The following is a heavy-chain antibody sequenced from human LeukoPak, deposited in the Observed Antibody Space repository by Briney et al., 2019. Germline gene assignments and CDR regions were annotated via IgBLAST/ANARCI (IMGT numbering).Heavy chain of an antibody. V-gene: IGHV3-43D*03. CDR3: AKGTSSWHEFDY. J-gene: IGHJ4*02. D-gene: IGHD6-13*01. CDR2: ITWDAGST. Sequence: GGSLRLSCAASGFTFSSYTMNWVRQAPGKGLEWVSLITWDAGSTYYADSVKGRFTISRDNSKNSLYLQMNSLRAEDTALYYCAKGTSSWHEFDYWGQGTLVTVSS. CDR1: GFTFSSYT.